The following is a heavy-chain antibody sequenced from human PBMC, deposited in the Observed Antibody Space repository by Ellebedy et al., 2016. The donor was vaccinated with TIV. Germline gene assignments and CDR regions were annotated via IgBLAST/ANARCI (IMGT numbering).Heavy chain of an antibody. CDR1: GFIFSRCG. CDR3: ARGRYSQDYGMDV. J-gene: IGHJ6*02. D-gene: IGHD1-14*01. CDR2: IWYDGSNK. V-gene: IGHV3-33*08. Sequence: GESLKISCAASGFIFSRCGMHLVRQAPGKGQEGVAVIWYDGSNKYYADSVKGRFTISRDNSKNPLYLQMNSLRSEDTSVYYGARGRYSQDYGMDVWGQGTTVTVSS.